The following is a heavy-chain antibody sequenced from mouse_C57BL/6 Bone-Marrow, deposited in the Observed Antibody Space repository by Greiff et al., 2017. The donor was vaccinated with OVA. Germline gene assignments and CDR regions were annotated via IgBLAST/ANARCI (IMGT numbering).Heavy chain of an antibody. CDR3: AIGANFDY. CDR2: IDPETGGT. V-gene: IGHV1-15*01. J-gene: IGHJ2*01. CDR1: GYTFTDYE. Sequence: QVQLQQSGAELVRPGASVTLSCKASGYTFTDYEMHWVKQTPVHGLEWIGAIDPETGGTAYNQKFKGKATLTVDKSSSTAYMQLSSLTSEDSAVYYCAIGANFDYWGQGTTLTVSS. D-gene: IGHD1-1*01.